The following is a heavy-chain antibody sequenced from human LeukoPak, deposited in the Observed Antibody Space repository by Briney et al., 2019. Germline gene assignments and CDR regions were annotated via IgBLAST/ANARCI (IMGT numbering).Heavy chain of an antibody. J-gene: IGHJ3*02. V-gene: IGHV4-59*01. CDR2: IYYSGST. D-gene: IGHD1-26*01. CDR3: ARSRSNAFDI. Sequence: SETLSLTCTVSGGSISSYYWSWIRQPPGKGLEWIGYIYYSGSTNYNPSVKSRVTISVDTSKNQSSLKLSSVTAADTAVYYCARSRSNAFDIWGQGTMVTVSS. CDR1: GGSISSYY.